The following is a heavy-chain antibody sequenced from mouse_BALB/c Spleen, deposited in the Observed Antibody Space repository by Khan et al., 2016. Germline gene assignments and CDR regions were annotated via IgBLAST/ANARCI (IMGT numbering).Heavy chain of an antibody. CDR1: GYAFTNYG. CDR3: SRRSLLDLYYAIDY. V-gene: IGHV9-1*02. D-gene: IGHD3-1*01. CDR2: IKTYSGEA. J-gene: IGHJ4*01. Sequence: QIQLVQSGPEVKKPGETVKISCKASGYAFTNYGMNWVKQALGQGLKWMGWIKTYSGEATYAADFKGRFAFSLETSASTAYLQINSLKNEDMATYFCSRRSLLDLYYAIDYWGQRTSVTVSS.